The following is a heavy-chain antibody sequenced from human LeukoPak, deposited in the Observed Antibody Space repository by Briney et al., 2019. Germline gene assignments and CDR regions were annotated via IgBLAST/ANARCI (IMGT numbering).Heavy chain of an antibody. V-gene: IGHV3-30*03. CDR3: AREGYYGSGSPPSLYFDY. CDR2: TSSDLNVK. Sequence: GGSLRLSRAASGFTFSSYGMHWVRQAPGKGLEWVAVTSSDLNVKLYADSVKGRFTISRDNSRSTLYLQMNSLRPEDTAIYYCAREGYYGSGSPPSLYFDYWGQGTLVTVSS. CDR1: GFTFSSYG. D-gene: IGHD3-10*01. J-gene: IGHJ4*02.